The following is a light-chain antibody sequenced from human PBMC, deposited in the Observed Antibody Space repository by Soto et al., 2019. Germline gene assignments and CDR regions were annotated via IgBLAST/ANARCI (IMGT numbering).Light chain of an antibody. CDR2: VNT. J-gene: IGLJ2*01. CDR1: SSNIGAGYD. Sequence: QSVLAQPPSVSGAPGQRVTISCTGTSSNIGAGYDVHWYQQIPGTAPKLLINVNTNRPSGVPDRFSGSKSGTSASLAITGLQAEDEADYYCQSYDSSLRDVVFGGGTKLTVL. CDR3: QSYDSSLRDVV. V-gene: IGLV1-40*01.